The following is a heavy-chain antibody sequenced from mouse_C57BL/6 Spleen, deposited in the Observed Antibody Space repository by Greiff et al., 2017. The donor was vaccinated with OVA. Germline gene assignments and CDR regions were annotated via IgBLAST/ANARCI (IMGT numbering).Heavy chain of an antibody. Sequence: QVQLKESGAELVKPGASVKISCKASGYAFSSYWMNWVKQRPGKGLEWIGQIYPGDGDTNYNGKFKGKATLTADKSSSTAYMQLSSLTSEDSAVYFCARSGAYYSNPNAMDYWGQGTSVTVSS. J-gene: IGHJ4*01. CDR2: IYPGDGDT. V-gene: IGHV1-80*01. D-gene: IGHD2-5*01. CDR1: GYAFSSYW. CDR3: ARSGAYYSNPNAMDY.